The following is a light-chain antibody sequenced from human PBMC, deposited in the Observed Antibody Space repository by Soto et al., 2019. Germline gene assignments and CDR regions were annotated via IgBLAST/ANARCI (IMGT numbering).Light chain of an antibody. CDR2: DVT. CDR1: ISDIEGYNY. Sequence: QSALTQPRSVSGSPGQSVTISCTGTISDIEGYNYVSWYQHHPGKAPKLLISDVTKRPSWVPDRFSGSKSGSTASLTISGLKTEDEADYCQSYGCSNLQFAGGTKLTVL. J-gene: IGLJ3*02. CDR3: SYGCSNLQ. V-gene: IGLV2-11*01.